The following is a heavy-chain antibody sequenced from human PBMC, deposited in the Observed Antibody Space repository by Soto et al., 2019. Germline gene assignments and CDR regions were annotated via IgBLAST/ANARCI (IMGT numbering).Heavy chain of an antibody. CDR3: ARAPGAAGSYYYYGMDV. CDR2: IIPIFGTA. V-gene: IGHV1-69*12. CDR1: GGTFSSYA. D-gene: IGHD6-13*01. J-gene: IGHJ6*02. Sequence: QVQLVQSGAEVKKPGSSVKVSCKASGGTFSSYAISWVRQAPGQGLEWMGGIIPIFGTANYAQKFQGRVTITADESTSTAYMEMSSLRSEDTAVYYCARAPGAAGSYYYYGMDVWGQGTTVTVSS.